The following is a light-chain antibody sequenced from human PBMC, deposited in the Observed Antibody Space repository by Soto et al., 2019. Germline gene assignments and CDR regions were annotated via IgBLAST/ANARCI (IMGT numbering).Light chain of an antibody. CDR3: QQYSSWLWT. Sequence: DIQMTQSPSTLSASVGDRVTITCRASQSISDWLAWHQQKPGKPPKLLISKASSLESGVPSRFSGSGSGTEFTLTISSLQPDDFAVYYCQQYSSWLWTFGQGTKV. CDR2: KAS. V-gene: IGKV1-5*03. J-gene: IGKJ1*01. CDR1: QSISDW.